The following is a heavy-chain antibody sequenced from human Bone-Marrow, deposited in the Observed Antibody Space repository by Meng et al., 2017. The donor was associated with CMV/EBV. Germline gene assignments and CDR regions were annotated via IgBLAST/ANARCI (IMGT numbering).Heavy chain of an antibody. D-gene: IGHD6-6*01. J-gene: IGHJ6*02. V-gene: IGHV1-69*05. Sequence: SVKVSCKASGGTFSSYAISWVRQAPGQGLEWMGGIIPIFGTANYAQKFQGRVTITTDESTSTAYMELSSLRSEDTAVYYLARSDSSSSYYYYGMDVWGQGTTVTVSS. CDR3: ARSDSSSSYYYYGMDV. CDR2: IIPIFGTA. CDR1: GGTFSSYA.